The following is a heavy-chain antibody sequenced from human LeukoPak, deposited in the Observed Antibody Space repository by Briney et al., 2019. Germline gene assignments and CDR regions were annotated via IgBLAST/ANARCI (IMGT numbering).Heavy chain of an antibody. CDR3: ARLNDGGISH. CDR2: VIPISGIR. D-gene: IGHD4-23*01. Sequence: SVKVSCKVSGGTLSIYAINWVRQAPGQGLEWMGRVIPISGIRNYAQNFQGRVTITADESSGTAYMELSGLRSADTAIYYCARLNDGGISHWGQGTLVTVSP. CDR1: GGTLSIYA. J-gene: IGHJ4*02. V-gene: IGHV1-69*13.